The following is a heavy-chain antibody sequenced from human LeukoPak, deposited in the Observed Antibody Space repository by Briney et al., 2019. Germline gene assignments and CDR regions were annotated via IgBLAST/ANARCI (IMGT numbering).Heavy chain of an antibody. Sequence: ASVKVSCKVSGYTLTELSMHWVRQAPGKGLEWMGGFDPEDGETIYAQKFQGRVTMTEDTSTDTAYMELSSLRSEDTAVYYCATRAYDYGDYDAFDIWGQGTMVTISS. J-gene: IGHJ3*02. D-gene: IGHD4-17*01. CDR1: GYTLTELS. V-gene: IGHV1-24*01. CDR3: ATRAYDYGDYDAFDI. CDR2: FDPEDGET.